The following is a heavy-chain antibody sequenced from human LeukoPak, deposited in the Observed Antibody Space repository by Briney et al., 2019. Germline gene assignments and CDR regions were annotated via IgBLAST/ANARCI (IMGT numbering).Heavy chain of an antibody. J-gene: IGHJ6*04. D-gene: IGHD4-11*01. V-gene: IGHV4-30-4*01. Sequence: SQTLSLTCTVSGGSISSGDYYWNWIRQPPGKGLEWIGYISYSGSTYYIPSLKTRITIPVDTSKNQFSLKLSSVTAADTAVYFCARGIALTTYYYYGLDVWGKGTTVTVSS. CDR3: ARGIALTTYYYYGLDV. CDR2: ISYSGST. CDR1: GGSISSGDYY.